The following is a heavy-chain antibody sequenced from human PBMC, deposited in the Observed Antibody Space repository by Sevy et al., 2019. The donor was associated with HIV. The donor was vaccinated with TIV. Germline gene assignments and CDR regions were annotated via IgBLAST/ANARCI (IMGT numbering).Heavy chain of an antibody. J-gene: IGHJ3*02. D-gene: IGHD2-2*01. V-gene: IGHV3-7*01. CDR1: GFTFSSYW. CDR2: IKQDGSEK. CDR3: ARERGRHCSSTSCYLDAFDI. Sequence: GSLRLSCAASGFTFSSYWMSWVRQAPGKGLEWVANIKQDGSEKYYVDSVKGRFTISRDNAKNSLYLQMNSLRAEDTAVYYCARERGRHCSSTSCYLDAFDIWGQGTMVTVSS.